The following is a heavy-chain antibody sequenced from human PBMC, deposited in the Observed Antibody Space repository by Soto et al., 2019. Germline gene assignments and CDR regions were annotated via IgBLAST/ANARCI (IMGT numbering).Heavy chain of an antibody. CDR2: ISSNSAYI. J-gene: IGHJ5*02. V-gene: IGHV3-21*01. Sequence: ASLRRSCAASGFTFRSFTMNWARQAPGKGLEWVSTISSNSAYIYYTDALRGRFTIARDNAKNSLHLQMNSLRAEDTAVYYCTRDASRDSSARGWFDPWGPGTLVTVSS. CDR3: TRDASRDSSARGWFDP. CDR1: GFTFRSFT. D-gene: IGHD6-13*01.